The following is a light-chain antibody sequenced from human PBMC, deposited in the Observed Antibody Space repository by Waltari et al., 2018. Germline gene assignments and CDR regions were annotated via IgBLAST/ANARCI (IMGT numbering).Light chain of an antibody. J-gene: IGLJ2*01. V-gene: IGLV2-14*03. Sequence: QSALTQPASVSGSPGQSITISCTGTSSDVGGYNYVSWYHQHPGKAPKLMIYDVSNRPSGVSNRVSGSKSGNTASLTISGLQAEDEADYYCSSYISSSTLELFGGGTSLTVL. CDR1: SSDVGGYNY. CDR3: SSYISSSTLEL. CDR2: DVS.